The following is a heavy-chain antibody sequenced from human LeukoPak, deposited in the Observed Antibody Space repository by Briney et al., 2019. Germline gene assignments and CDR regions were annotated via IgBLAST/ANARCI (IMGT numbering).Heavy chain of an antibody. CDR3: ARGGSLVEWSFDH. D-gene: IGHD3-3*01. V-gene: IGHV4-59*01. J-gene: IGHJ4*02. CDR1: RVSISTYY. Sequence: PSETLSLTYTVSRVSISTYYWHWIRQPPGKGLEWIGFVFYTGDTNHNPSLNGRVSISVDTSNNQFSLRLTSVTPADTAIYYCARGGSLVEWSFDHWGQGHLVTVSS. CDR2: VFYTGDT.